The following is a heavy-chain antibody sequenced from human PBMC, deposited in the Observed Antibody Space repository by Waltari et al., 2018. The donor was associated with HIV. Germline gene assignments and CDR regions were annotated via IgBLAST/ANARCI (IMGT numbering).Heavy chain of an antibody. Sequence: QVQLVESGGGLVKPGGSLRLSCAASGFTFSDYYMSWIRQAPGKGLGWVSYISSSVSTIYSADSVKGRFTTSRDNATNSLYRQMNGLRAKDTAVYYCAREYVIVVCDLISTKRDYGMDVWGQGTTVTVSS. CDR3: AREYVIVVCDLISTKRDYGMDV. J-gene: IGHJ6*02. V-gene: IGHV3-11*01. CDR2: ISSSVSTI. CDR1: GFTFSDYY. D-gene: IGHD3-22*01.